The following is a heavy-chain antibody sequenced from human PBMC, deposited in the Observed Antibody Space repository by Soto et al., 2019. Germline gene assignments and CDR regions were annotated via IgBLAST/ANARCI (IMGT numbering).Heavy chain of an antibody. Sequence: EVQMLESGGGLVQPGESLRLSCAASGFTFSSYAMSWVRQAPGKGLEWVSTISGSGGSTYYAESVKGRFTISRDNSKNTLYLQMNSLRAEDTAVYYCAKDRAEWGSYDYWGQGILVTVSS. V-gene: IGHV3-23*01. CDR3: AKDRAEWGSYDY. D-gene: IGHD7-27*01. J-gene: IGHJ4*02. CDR2: ISGSGGST. CDR1: GFTFSSYA.